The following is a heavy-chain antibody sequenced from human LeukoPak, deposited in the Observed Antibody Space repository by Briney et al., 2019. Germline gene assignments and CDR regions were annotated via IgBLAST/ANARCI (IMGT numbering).Heavy chain of an antibody. J-gene: IGHJ5*02. V-gene: IGHV1-18*01. CDR2: ISAYNGNT. D-gene: IGHD2-8*01. CDR1: GYTFTSYG. Sequence: ASVKDSCKASGYTFTSYGISWVRQAPGQGLEWMGWISAYNGNTNYAQKLQGRVTMTTDTSTSTAYMELRSLRSDDTAVYYCARDVYCTNGVCNWFDPWGQGTLVTVSS. CDR3: ARDVYCTNGVCNWFDP.